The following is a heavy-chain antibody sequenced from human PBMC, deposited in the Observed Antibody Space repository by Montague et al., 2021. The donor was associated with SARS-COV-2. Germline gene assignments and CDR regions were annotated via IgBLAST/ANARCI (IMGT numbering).Heavy chain of an antibody. CDR1: GGSISSYY. CDR2: IYYSGST. Sequence: SETLSLTSTVSGGSISSYYWSWIRQPPGKGPEWIGYIYYSGSTNYNPSLKSPVTISVDTSKNQFSLKLSSVTAADTAVYYCARGDVEMATIKSGGPFYHFDYWGQGTLVTVSS. J-gene: IGHJ4*02. V-gene: IGHV4-59*13. CDR3: ARGDVEMATIKSGGPFYHFDY. D-gene: IGHD5-24*01.